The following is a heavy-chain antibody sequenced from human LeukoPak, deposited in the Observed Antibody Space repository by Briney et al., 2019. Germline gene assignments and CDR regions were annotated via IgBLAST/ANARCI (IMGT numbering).Heavy chain of an antibody. D-gene: IGHD6-6*01. CDR3: ATGTEYSSSSIHFQH. Sequence: GASVKVSCKASGYTFTDYYMHWVQQAPGKGLEWMGRVDPEDGETIYAEKFQGRVTITADTSTDTAYMELSSLRSEDTAVYYCATGTEYSSSSIHFQHWGQGTLVTVSS. V-gene: IGHV1-69-2*01. CDR1: GYTFTDYY. J-gene: IGHJ1*01. CDR2: VDPEDGET.